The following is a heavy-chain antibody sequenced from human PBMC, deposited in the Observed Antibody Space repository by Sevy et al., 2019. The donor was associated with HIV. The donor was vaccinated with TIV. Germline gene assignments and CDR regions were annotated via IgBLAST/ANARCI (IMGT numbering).Heavy chain of an antibody. CDR1: GFTFSKYW. J-gene: IGHJ4*02. V-gene: IGHV3-7*01. Sequence: GGSLRLSCAASGFTFSKYWTGWVRQAPGKGLEWVANIKQDAGQKYYVDSVKGRFTISRDNAKNSLYLQMNSLRAEDTAVYFCARDDGNYYVHYWGQGTLVTVSS. CDR3: ARDDGNYYVHY. D-gene: IGHD1-7*01. CDR2: IKQDAGQK.